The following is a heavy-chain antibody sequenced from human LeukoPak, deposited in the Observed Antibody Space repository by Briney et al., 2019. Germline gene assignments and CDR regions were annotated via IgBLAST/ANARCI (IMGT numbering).Heavy chain of an antibody. CDR3: ARPQGYGSGPHAFDI. V-gene: IGHV3-23*01. CDR1: GLAFSSYA. J-gene: IGHJ3*02. D-gene: IGHD3-10*01. CDR2: ISVASNT. Sequence: GGSLRLSCAASGLAFSSYAMSWVRQAPGKGLEWVSTISVASNTFYADSVKGRFTISRDNSRNTVYLQMTSLRADDTAVYYCARPQGYGSGPHAFDIWGQGTMVTVSS.